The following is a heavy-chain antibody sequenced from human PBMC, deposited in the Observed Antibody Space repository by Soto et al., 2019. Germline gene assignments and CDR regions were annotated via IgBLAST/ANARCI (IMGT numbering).Heavy chain of an antibody. Sequence: ASVKVSCKASGYTFTGYYMHWVRQAPGQGLEWMGWINPNSGGTNYAQKLQGWVTMTRDTSISTAYMELSRLRSDDTAVYYCARAVTGIDNYYDSSGPMGYYFDYWGQGTLVTVSS. CDR1: GYTFTGYY. D-gene: IGHD3-22*01. CDR3: ARAVTGIDNYYDSSGPMGYYFDY. J-gene: IGHJ4*02. V-gene: IGHV1-2*04. CDR2: INPNSGGT.